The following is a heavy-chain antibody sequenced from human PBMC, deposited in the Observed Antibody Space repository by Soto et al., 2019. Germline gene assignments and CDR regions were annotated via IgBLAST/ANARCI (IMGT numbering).Heavy chain of an antibody. V-gene: IGHV3-74*01. CDR1: GFTFSSYW. CDR2: INSDGSST. CDR3: ARGRIVGARLGMDV. D-gene: IGHD1-26*01. Sequence: GGSLRLSCAASGFTFSSYWMHWVRQAPGKGLVWVSRINSDGSSTSYADSVKGRFTISRDNAKNTLYLQMNSLRAEDTAVYYGARGRIVGARLGMDVWGQGTTVTVSS. J-gene: IGHJ6*02.